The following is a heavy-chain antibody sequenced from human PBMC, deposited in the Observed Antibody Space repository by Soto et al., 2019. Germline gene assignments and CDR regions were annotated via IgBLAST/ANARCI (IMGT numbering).Heavy chain of an antibody. Sequence: QVQLVQSGAEVKKPGSSVKVSCKASGGTFSSYAISWVRQAPGQGLEWMGGIIPIFGTANYAQKFQGRVTITADESTSTAYMELSSLRSEDTAVYYCARDHIVVVVAATPGRTGYYYGMDVWGQGTTVTVSS. CDR1: GGTFSSYA. D-gene: IGHD2-15*01. CDR3: ARDHIVVVVAATPGRTGYYYGMDV. CDR2: IIPIFGTA. J-gene: IGHJ6*02. V-gene: IGHV1-69*12.